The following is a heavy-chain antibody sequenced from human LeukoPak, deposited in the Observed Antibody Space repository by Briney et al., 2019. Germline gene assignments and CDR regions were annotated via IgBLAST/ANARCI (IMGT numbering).Heavy chain of an antibody. V-gene: IGHV4-38-2*02. CDR3: ASEYCTSSTCRFDS. Sequence: MPSETLSLTCTVSGYSISSGYYWGWIRQPPGKGLEWIGSIYHSGSTYYNPSLKSRVTISVDTSKNQFSLKLSSVTAADTALYYCASEYCTSSTCRFDSWGQGTLVTVSS. CDR1: GYSISSGYY. CDR2: IYHSGST. D-gene: IGHD2-8*01. J-gene: IGHJ4*02.